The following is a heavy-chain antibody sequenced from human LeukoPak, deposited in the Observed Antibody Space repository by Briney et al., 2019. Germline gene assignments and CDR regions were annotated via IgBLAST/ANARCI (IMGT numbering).Heavy chain of an antibody. CDR3: ASGTITMGDY. CDR1: GGTFSSYA. Sequence: WASVKVSCKASGGTFSSYAISWVRQAPGQGLEWMGRIILILGIANYAQKFQGRVTITADKSTSTAYMELSSLRSEDTAVYYCASGTITMGDYWGQGTLVTVSS. J-gene: IGHJ4*02. D-gene: IGHD3-10*01. V-gene: IGHV1-69*04. CDR2: IILILGIA.